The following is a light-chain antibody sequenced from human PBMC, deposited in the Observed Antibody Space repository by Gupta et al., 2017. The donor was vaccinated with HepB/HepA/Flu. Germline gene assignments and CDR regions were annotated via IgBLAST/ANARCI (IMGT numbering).Light chain of an antibody. V-gene: IGLV1-47*01. CDR2: RNN. J-gene: IGLJ2*01. CDR1: SSNIGSNY. CDR3: AAWEDSRSGPVV. Sequence: QSVLTQPPSASGTPGQRVTISCSGSSSNIGSNYVYWYQQLPGTAPKLLIDRNNQRPSGVPDRFSGSKSGTSASLAISGLRSEDEADYYCAAWEDSRSGPVVFGGGTKLTVL.